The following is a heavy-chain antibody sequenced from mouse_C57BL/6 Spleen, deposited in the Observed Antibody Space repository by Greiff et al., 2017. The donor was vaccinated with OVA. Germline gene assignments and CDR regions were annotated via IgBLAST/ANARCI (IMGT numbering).Heavy chain of an antibody. Sequence: QVQLQQSGAELAKPGASVKLSCKASGYAFTRYWMHWVKQRPGQGLEWIGYINPTSGYTKYNQKFKDKATLSADKSSSTAYMRLSSLTYEDSAVYYCARSGDSHYFGYWGQGATLTVSS. CDR2: INPTSGYT. CDR1: GYAFTRYW. J-gene: IGHJ2*01. D-gene: IGHD3-1*01. V-gene: IGHV1-7*01. CDR3: ARSGDSHYFGY.